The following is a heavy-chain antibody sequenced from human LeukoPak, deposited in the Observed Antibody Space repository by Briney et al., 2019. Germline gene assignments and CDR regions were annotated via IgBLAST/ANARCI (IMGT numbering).Heavy chain of an antibody. CDR2: INHSGST. V-gene: IGHV4-34*01. J-gene: IGHJ6*03. D-gene: IGHD1/OR15-1a*01. Sequence: SETLSLTCAVYGGSFSGYYWSWIRQPPGKGLEWIGEINHSGSTNYNPSLKSRVTISVDTSKNQFSLKLSSVTAADTAVYYCARVGAGTTKYYYYYMDVWGKGTTVTISS. CDR3: ARVGAGTTKYYYYYMDV. CDR1: GGSFSGYY.